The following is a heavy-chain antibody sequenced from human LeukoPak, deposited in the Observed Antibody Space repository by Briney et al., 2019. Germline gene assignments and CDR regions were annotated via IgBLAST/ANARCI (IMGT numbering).Heavy chain of an antibody. CDR3: ASNLYGSGNYFAY. CDR1: GGSISSSGYC. J-gene: IGHJ4*02. V-gene: IGHV4-39*01. Sequence: SETLSLTCTVSGGSISSSGYCWGWIRQPPGKGLEWIGSIDYSGNTNYNPSLKSRVTIAVDTSKNQFSLKLTSVTAADTAVYYCASNLYGSGNYFAYWGQGTLVTVSS. CDR2: IDYSGNT. D-gene: IGHD3-10*01.